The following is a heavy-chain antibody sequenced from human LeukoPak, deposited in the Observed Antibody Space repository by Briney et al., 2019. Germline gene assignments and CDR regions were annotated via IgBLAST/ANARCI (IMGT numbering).Heavy chain of an antibody. Sequence: GGSLRLSCAASGLIFSNYGMHWVRQAPGKGLEWVTFIQYDGSSIYYADSVKGRFTISRDNSKNTVYLQMNSLRAEDTAVYYCAKVYSSSWYEEYFQHWGQGTLVTVSS. CDR3: AKVYSSSWYEEYFQH. J-gene: IGHJ1*01. V-gene: IGHV3-30*02. D-gene: IGHD6-13*01. CDR2: IQYDGSSI. CDR1: GLIFSNYG.